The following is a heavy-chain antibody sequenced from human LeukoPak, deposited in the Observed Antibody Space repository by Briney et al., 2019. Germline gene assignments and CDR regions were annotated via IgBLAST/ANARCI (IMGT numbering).Heavy chain of an antibody. CDR1: GGSLSGYY. V-gene: IGHV4-34*01. Sequence: SETLSLTGAVYGGSLSGYYWSWIRQPPGKGLEWIGEINHSGSTNYNPSLKSRVTISVDTSKNQFSLKLSSVTAADTAVYYCARNRRRRYYGSGPKGYYFDYWGQGTLVTVSS. J-gene: IGHJ4*02. D-gene: IGHD3-10*01. CDR3: ARNRRRRYYGSGPKGYYFDY. CDR2: INHSGST.